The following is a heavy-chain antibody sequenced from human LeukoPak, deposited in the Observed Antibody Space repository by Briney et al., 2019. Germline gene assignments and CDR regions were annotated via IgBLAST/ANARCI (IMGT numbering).Heavy chain of an antibody. CDR1: GDSVSSNSAA. CDR3: ARLRGERGICGGDCPNWFDP. D-gene: IGHD2-21*01. Sequence: SRTLSLTCAISGDSVSSNSAAWNWIRQSPSRGLEWRGRTYYRSKWYNDYAVSVKSRITINPDTSKNQFSLQLNSVTPEDTAVYYCARLRGERGICGGDCPNWFDPWGQGTLVTVSS. J-gene: IGHJ5*02. CDR2: TYYRSKWYN. V-gene: IGHV6-1*01.